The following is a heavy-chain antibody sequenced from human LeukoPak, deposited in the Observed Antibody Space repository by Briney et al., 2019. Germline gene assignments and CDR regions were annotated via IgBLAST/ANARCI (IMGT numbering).Heavy chain of an antibody. CDR2: ITSTATT. Sequence: PGGSLRLSCAASGFTFSDYYMTWIRQAPGKGLEWVSYITSTATTYYADSVKGRFTISRDNAKTSLYPQMNSLRAEDTAVYYCARDLGPHSSSPNSGAFDIWGQGTMVTVSS. V-gene: IGHV3-11*04. J-gene: IGHJ3*02. CDR3: ARDLGPHSSSPNSGAFDI. CDR1: GFTFSDYY. D-gene: IGHD6-6*01.